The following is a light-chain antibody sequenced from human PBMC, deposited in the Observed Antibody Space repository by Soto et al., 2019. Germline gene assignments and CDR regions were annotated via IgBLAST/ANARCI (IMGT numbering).Light chain of an antibody. Sequence: TQSPATLSVSPGERATLSXXXSQSVSIKLAWYQQKPGQAPRLLIYDTSTRATGIPARFSGSGSGTEFTLTISSLQSEDFAVYYCQQYNNWPPITFGQGTRLEIK. V-gene: IGKV3-15*01. CDR3: QQYNNWPPIT. CDR2: DTS. J-gene: IGKJ5*01. CDR1: QSVSIK.